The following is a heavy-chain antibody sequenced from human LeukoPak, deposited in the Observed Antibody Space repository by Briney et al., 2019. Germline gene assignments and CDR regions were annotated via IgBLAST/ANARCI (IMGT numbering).Heavy chain of an antibody. Sequence: GASVKVSCKASGYTFTSYDINWVRQATGQGLEWMGWMNPNSGNTGYAQKFQGRVTMTRNTSISTAYMELSSLRSEDTAVYYCARDLSDGYTFGYWGQGTLVTVSS. CDR2: MNPNSGNT. J-gene: IGHJ4*02. CDR3: ARDLSDGYTFGY. CDR1: GYTFTSYD. V-gene: IGHV1-8*01. D-gene: IGHD5-24*01.